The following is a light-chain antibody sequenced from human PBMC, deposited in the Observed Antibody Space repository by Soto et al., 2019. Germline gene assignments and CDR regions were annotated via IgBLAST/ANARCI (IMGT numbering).Light chain of an antibody. J-gene: IGKJ1*01. V-gene: IGKV1-5*01. Sequence: DIQMTQSPSTLSAYEGYRVTITCRASQSISSWLAWYQQKPGKVPKLLISDASNLESGVPSRFSGSGSGTEFTLTISSLQPDDFETYYCQQYNSYPWTFGQGTKVDIK. CDR2: DAS. CDR1: QSISSW. CDR3: QQYNSYPWT.